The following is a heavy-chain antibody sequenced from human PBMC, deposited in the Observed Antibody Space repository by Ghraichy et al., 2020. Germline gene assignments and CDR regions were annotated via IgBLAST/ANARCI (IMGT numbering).Heavy chain of an antibody. CDR3: ARDIGDFFDI. V-gene: IGHV1-69*04. CDR2: VIPVLGLA. CDR1: GDMFSNYA. J-gene: IGHJ4*02. D-gene: IGHD3-16*02. Sequence: SVKVSCKASGDMFSNYALSWVRQAPGQGLGWMGRVIPVLGLANYAPKFQGRITITADMSTSTSHMEMSRLGSEDTAIYYCARDIGDFFDIWGQGTLVVVSS.